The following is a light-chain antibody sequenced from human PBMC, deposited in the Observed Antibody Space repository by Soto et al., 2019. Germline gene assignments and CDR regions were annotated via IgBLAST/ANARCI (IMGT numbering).Light chain of an antibody. CDR2: DAA. CDR1: QNINTY. CDR3: QQTSSAPFT. J-gene: IGKJ3*01. Sequence: DIQLTQSPYSLSAAVGDRVTIACRASQNINTYLNWYQQKPGKAPKLLIFDAASLQNGVPSRFSGGGSRTYFTLTITSLQPEDLATYYCQQTSSAPFTFVPGTKVDIK. V-gene: IGKV1-39*01.